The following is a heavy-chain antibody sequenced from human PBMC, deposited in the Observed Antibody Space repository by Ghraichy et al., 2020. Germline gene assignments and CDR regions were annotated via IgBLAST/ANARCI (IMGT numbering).Heavy chain of an antibody. CDR1: GGTFSSYA. CDR2: IIPIFGTA. V-gene: IGHV1-69*13. J-gene: IGHJ6*02. CDR3: ARELLRYCSGGSCADYYYGMDV. Sequence: SVKVSCKASGGTFSSYAISWVRQAPGQGLEWMGGIIPIFGTANYAQKFQGRVTITADESTSTAYMELSSLRSEDTAVYYCARELLRYCSGGSCADYYYGMDVWGQGTTVTVSS. D-gene: IGHD2-15*01.